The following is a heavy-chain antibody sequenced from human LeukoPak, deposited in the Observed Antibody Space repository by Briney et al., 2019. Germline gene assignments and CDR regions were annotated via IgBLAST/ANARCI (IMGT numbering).Heavy chain of an antibody. CDR3: ARPISSGWSITSYYYYYMDV. V-gene: IGHV3-21*01. CDR2: ISSSSSYI. CDR1: GFTFSSHW. Sequence: PGGSLRLSCAASGFTFSSHWMNWVRQAPGKGLEWVSSISSSSSYIYYADSVKGRFTISRDNAKNSLYLQMNSLRAEDTAVYYCARPISSGWSITSYYYYYMDVWGKGTTVTVSS. D-gene: IGHD6-19*01. J-gene: IGHJ6*03.